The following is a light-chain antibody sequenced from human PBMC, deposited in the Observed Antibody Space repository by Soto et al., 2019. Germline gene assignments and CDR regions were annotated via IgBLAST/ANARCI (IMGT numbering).Light chain of an antibody. J-gene: IGLJ3*02. CDR2: DVS. Sequence: QSALTQPASVSWSPGQSITVSCTGSSSDVGTYHSVSWYQQHPGKAPKLIIYDVSNRPSGVSNRFSGSKSGNTASLTISGLQTEDEADYYCGSYTSSSSWVFGGGTKLTVL. V-gene: IGLV2-14*03. CDR3: GSYTSSSSWV. CDR1: SSDVGTYHS.